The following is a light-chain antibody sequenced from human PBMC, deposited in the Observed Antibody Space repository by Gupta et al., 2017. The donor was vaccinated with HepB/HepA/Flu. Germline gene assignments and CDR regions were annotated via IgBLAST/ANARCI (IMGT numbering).Light chain of an antibody. Sequence: EIVMTQSQATLSVSPGDRATLSCRASQSISSNLIWYQQKPGQAPRLLIYGASTRATGIPARFSGSGSGTECTLIISILQPEDFAVYYCQQDYKWPLTFGGGTKVEIK. CDR1: QSISSN. V-gene: IGKV3-15*01. CDR3: QQDYKWPLT. CDR2: GAS. J-gene: IGKJ4*01.